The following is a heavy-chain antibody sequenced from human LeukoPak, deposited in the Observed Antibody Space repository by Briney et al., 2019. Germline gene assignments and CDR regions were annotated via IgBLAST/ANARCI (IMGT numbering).Heavy chain of an antibody. D-gene: IGHD2-15*01. Sequence: GRSLRLSCAASGFTFSSYAMHWVRQATGKGLEWVAVISYDGSNKYYADSVKGRFTISRDNSKNTLYLQMNSLRAEDTAVYYCARGGHFDYWGQGTLVTVSS. CDR3: ARGGHFDY. J-gene: IGHJ4*02. CDR2: ISYDGSNK. V-gene: IGHV3-30*01. CDR1: GFTFSSYA.